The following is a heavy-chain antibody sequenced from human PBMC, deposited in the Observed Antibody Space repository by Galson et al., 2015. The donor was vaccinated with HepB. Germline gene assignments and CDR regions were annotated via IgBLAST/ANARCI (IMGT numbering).Heavy chain of an antibody. CDR2: ISSSGSTI. CDR1: GFTFSDYY. Sequence: SLRLSCAASGFTFSDYYMSWIRQAPGKGLEWVSYISSSGSTIYYADSVKGRFTISRDNAKNSLYLQTNSLRAEDTAVYYCARVPESWGFYFDYWGQGTLVTVSS. V-gene: IGHV3-11*01. D-gene: IGHD3-16*01. J-gene: IGHJ4*02. CDR3: ARVPESWGFYFDY.